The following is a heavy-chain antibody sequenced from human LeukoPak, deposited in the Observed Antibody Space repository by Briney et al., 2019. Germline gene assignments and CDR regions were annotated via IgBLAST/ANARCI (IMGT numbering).Heavy chain of an antibody. CDR1: GFTFSNAW. V-gene: IGHV3-15*01. Sequence: GGSLRLSCAASGFTFSNAWMSCVRQAPGKGLESVGRIKSKTDGGTTDYAAPVKGRFTISRDDSKNTLYLQMNSLKTEDTAVYYCTTGTLLNYYYYGMDVWGKGTTVTVSS. CDR3: TTGTLLNYYYYGMDV. J-gene: IGHJ6*04. CDR2: IKSKTDGGTT. D-gene: IGHD3-10*01.